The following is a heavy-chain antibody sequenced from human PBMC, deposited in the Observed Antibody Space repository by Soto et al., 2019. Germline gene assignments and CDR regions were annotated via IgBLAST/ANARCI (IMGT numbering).Heavy chain of an antibody. CDR3: ASAPYCSSTSCYAGVDWFDP. D-gene: IGHD2-2*01. CDR2: MNPNSGNT. CDR1: GYTFTSYD. J-gene: IGHJ5*02. V-gene: IGHV1-8*01. Sequence: ASVKVSCKASGYTFTSYDINWVRQATGQGLEWMGWMNPNSGNTGYAQKFQGRVTMTRNTSISTAYMELSSLRSEDTAVYYCASAPYCSSTSCYAGVDWFDPWGQGTLVTVSS.